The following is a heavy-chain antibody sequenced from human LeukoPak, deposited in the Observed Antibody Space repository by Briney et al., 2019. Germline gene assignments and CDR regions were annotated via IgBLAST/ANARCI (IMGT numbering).Heavy chain of an antibody. V-gene: IGHV3-23*01. J-gene: IGHJ4*02. CDR3: ARKGRGIYYFDY. CDR2: ISGSGDST. CDR1: GFTFRTYA. D-gene: IGHD3-16*01. Sequence: PGGSLRLSCTASGFTFRTYAMNWVRQAPGKGLEWVSAISGSGDSTYYADSVKGRFTISRDNSKNPLYLQMNSLRAEDTAVYYCARKGRGIYYFDYWGQGPQVTVSS.